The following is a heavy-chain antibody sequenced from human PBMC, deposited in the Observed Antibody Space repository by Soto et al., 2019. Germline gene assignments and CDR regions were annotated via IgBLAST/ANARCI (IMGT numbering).Heavy chain of an antibody. D-gene: IGHD2-15*01. CDR3: ASAHHGDYGYGMDV. CDR2: IYHSGSA. V-gene: IGHV4-30-2*01. CDR1: GGSISSGGYS. J-gene: IGHJ6*02. Sequence: PSETLSLTCTVSGGSISSGGYSWSWIRQPPGKGLEWIGYIYHSGSAYYNPSLKSRVTIAVDRSKNQFALKLSSVTAADTAVYYCASAHHGDYGYGMDVSGQGTTVTFSS.